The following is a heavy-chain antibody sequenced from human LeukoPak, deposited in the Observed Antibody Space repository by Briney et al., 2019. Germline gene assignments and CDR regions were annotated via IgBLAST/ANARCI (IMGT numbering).Heavy chain of an antibody. CDR1: GGSISSYY. CDR2: IYYSGST. V-gene: IGHV4-59*01. J-gene: IGHJ3*02. Sequence: PSETLSLTCTVSGGSISSYYWSWIRQPPGKGLEWIGYIYYSGSTNYNPSLKSRVTISVDTSKNQFSLKLSSVTAADTAVYYCARFIAVAADAFDIWGQGTMVTVSS. D-gene: IGHD6-19*01. CDR3: ARFIAVAADAFDI.